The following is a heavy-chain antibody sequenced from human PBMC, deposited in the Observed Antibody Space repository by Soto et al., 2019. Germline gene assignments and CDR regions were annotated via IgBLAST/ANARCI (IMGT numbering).Heavy chain of an antibody. V-gene: IGHV1-46*01. J-gene: IGHJ3*02. CDR2: INPSGGST. CDR1: GYTFTSYY. Sequence: GASVKVSCKASGYTFTSYYMHWVRQAPGQGFEWMGIINPSGGSTSYAQKFQGRVTMTRDTSTSTVYMELSSLRSEDTAVYYCARDLYHRGAFAIRGQGTMVTVSS. CDR3: ARDLYHRGAFAI. D-gene: IGHD2-2*02.